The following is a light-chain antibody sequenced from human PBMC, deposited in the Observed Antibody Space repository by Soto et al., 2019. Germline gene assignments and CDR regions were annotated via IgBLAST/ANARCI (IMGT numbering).Light chain of an antibody. V-gene: IGLV1-51*01. CDR1: SSNIGNDY. J-gene: IGLJ1*01. CDR2: DNN. Sequence: THAPSGSAAEVGKRSIIYSGSSSNIGNDYVSWYQQLPGTAPKLLIYDNNKRPSGIPDRFSGSKSGTSATLGITGLQTGDEADYYCGTRDSSLSAGYVFGTGTKVTV. CDR3: GTRDSSLSAGYV.